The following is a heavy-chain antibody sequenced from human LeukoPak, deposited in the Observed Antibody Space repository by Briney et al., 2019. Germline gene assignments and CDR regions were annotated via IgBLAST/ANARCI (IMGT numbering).Heavy chain of an antibody. V-gene: IGHV3-30*04. D-gene: IGHD3-3*01. CDR2: ISNDGSRK. J-gene: IGHJ4*02. CDR3: ARDRAWNYFDY. Sequence: GGSLRLSCAASGFTFSSYAMHWVRQAPGKGLERVAIISNDGSRKYYAHSVEGRFTIFRDNSKNTLYLQMDSLRAEDTAVYYCARDRAWNYFDYWGQGTLVTVSS. CDR1: GFTFSSYA.